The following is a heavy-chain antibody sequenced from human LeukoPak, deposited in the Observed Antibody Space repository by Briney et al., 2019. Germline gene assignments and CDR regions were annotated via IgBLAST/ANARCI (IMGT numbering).Heavy chain of an antibody. CDR3: ARVPSSGFYYFDY. J-gene: IGHJ4*02. V-gene: IGHV3-23*01. CDR2: ISDSGGNT. CDR1: GFTFTKYW. D-gene: IGHD3-22*01. Sequence: GGSLRLSCAASGFTFTKYWMTWVRQAPGKGLEWVSAISDSGGNTYYADSVKGRFTISRDNSKNTLYLQMNSLRAEDTAVYYCARVPSSGFYYFDYWGQGTLVTVSS.